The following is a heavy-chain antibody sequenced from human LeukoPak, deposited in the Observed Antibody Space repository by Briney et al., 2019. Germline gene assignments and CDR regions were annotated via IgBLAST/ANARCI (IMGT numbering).Heavy chain of an antibody. CDR3: ARDIEAGQYQLPYYYYYYMDV. V-gene: IGHV4-34*01. D-gene: IGHD2-2*01. J-gene: IGHJ6*03. Sequence: PSETLSLTRAVYGGSFSGYYWTWIRQSPGKGLEWIGSIYYSGSTYYNPSLKSRVTISVDTSKNQFSLKLSSVTAADTAVYYCARDIEAGQYQLPYYYYYYMDVWGKGTTVTVSS. CDR1: GGSFSGYY. CDR2: IYYSGST.